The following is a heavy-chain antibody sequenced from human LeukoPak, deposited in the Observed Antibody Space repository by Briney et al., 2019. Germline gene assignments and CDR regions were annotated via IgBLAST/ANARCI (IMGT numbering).Heavy chain of an antibody. V-gene: IGHV3-9*01. CDR2: ISWNSGSI. CDR3: AKDREYSYGPTSLDY. CDR1: GFTFDDYA. D-gene: IGHD5-18*01. J-gene: IGHJ4*02. Sequence: GGSLRLSCAASGFTFDDYAMHWVRQAPGKGLEWVSGISWNSGSIGYADSVKGRFTISRDNAKNSLYLQMNSLRAEDTALYYCAKDREYSYGPTSLDYWGQGTLVTVSS.